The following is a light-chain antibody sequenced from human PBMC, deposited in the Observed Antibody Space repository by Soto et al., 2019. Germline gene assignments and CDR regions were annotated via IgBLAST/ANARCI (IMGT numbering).Light chain of an antibody. V-gene: IGKV4-1*01. CDR1: LSVFYSSNNQNY. CDR2: WAS. J-gene: IGKJ4*01. CDR3: QQYYTTLAPT. Sequence: DIVMTQSPDSLTVSLGERATINCKSSLSVFYSSNNQNYLAWYQHKPGQPPKLLIYWASTRESGVPDRFSGSGSGTDFTLTISSLQAEDVAVYYCQQYYTTLAPTFGGGTKVEFK.